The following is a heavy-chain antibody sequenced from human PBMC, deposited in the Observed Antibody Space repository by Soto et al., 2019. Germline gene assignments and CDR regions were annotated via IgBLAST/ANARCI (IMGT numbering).Heavy chain of an antibody. CDR3: ARDQYYYGSGSYPTYYYYYYMDV. CDR2: IWYDGSNK. Sequence: GGSLRLSCAASGFTFSSYGMHWVRQAPGKGLEWVAVIWYDGSNKYYADSVKGRFTISRDNSKNTLYLQMNSLRAEDTAVYYCARDQYYYGSGSYPTYYYYYYMDVWGKGTTVTVSS. V-gene: IGHV3-33*01. CDR1: GFTFSSYG. J-gene: IGHJ6*03. D-gene: IGHD3-10*01.